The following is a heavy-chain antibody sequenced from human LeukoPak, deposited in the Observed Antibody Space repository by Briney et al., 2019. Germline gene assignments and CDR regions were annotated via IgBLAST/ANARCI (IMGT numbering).Heavy chain of an antibody. CDR2: IYTSGST. V-gene: IGHV4-61*02. J-gene: IGHJ5*02. Sequence: SETLSLTCTVSGGSISSGSYYWSWIRQPAGKGLEWIGRIYTSGSTNYNPSLKSRVTISVDTSKNQFSLKLSSVTAADTAVYYCARDIQAVVVTRSNWFDPWGQGTLVTVSS. CDR1: GGSISSGSYY. D-gene: IGHD2-2*01. CDR3: ARDIQAVVVTRSNWFDP.